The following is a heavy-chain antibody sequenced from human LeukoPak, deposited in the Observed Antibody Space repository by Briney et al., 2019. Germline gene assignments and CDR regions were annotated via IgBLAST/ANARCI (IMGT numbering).Heavy chain of an antibody. CDR1: GGSLRSCSHY. V-gene: IGHV4-61*02. CDR2: IYTSRST. CDR3: ARDLEMAFDY. Sequence: SQTLSLPHSVSGGSLRSCSHYWSWIRQPAGKGLEWIGRIYTSRSTNYNPSLKSRVTISVDTSKNQFALKLSSVTAADTAVCYCARDLEMAFDYWGQGTLVTVSS. J-gene: IGHJ4*02. D-gene: IGHD5-24*01.